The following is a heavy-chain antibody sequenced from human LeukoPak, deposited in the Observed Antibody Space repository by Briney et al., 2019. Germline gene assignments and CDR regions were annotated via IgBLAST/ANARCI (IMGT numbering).Heavy chain of an antibody. CDR3: ARAFRNRVSPNY. CDR2: MNPNSGNT. J-gene: IGHJ4*02. CDR1: GYTFTSYD. Sequence: ASVKVSCKASGYTFTSYDINWVRQATGQGLEWMGWMNPNSGNTGYAQKFQGSVTMTRNTSISTAYMELSSLRSEDTAVYYCARAFRNRVSPNYWGQGTLVTVSS. D-gene: IGHD6-13*01. V-gene: IGHV1-8*01.